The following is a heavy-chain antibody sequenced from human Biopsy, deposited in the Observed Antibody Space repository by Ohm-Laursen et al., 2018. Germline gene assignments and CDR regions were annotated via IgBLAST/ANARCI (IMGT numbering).Heavy chain of an antibody. CDR1: GDSVSSGSFY. CDR2: IYDRGSTA. V-gene: IGHV4-61*01. D-gene: IGHD6-19*01. CDR3: ARGMRSSGWPYFDS. Sequence: TLSLTCTVSGDSVSSGSFYWTWIRQPPGQGLEYIGYIYDRGSTANYNPSLESRVTMSVDMPKNQFSLKLSSVTAADTAIYYYARGMRSSGWPYFDSWGQGTLVTVSS. J-gene: IGHJ4*02.